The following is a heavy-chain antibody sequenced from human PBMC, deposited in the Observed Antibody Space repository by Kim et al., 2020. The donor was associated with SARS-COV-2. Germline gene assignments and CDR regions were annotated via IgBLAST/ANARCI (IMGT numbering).Heavy chain of an antibody. Sequence: ASVKVSCKASGYTFTNYAIHWMRQAPGQRLEWMGWINSGRGNTKYSQMFQVRVTITRDTSASTGYMEVSNLSSEDTAVYYCARDHRSCSSTTCYGEAIDYWGQGTLITVSS. CDR2: INSGRGNT. J-gene: IGHJ4*02. D-gene: IGHD2-2*01. CDR3: ARDHRSCSSTTCYGEAIDY. V-gene: IGHV1-3*01. CDR1: GYTFTNYA.